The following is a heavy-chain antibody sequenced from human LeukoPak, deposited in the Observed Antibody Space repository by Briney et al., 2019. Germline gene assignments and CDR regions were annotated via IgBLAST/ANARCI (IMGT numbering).Heavy chain of an antibody. J-gene: IGHJ4*02. Sequence: LETLSLTCAVYGGSFSGYYWSWIRQPPGKGLEWIGEINHSGSTNYNPSLKSRVTISVDTSKNQFSLKLSSVTAADTAVYYCARLTYYDYVWGSYRQKYFDYWGQGTLVTVSS. D-gene: IGHD3-16*02. CDR1: GGSFSGYY. CDR2: INHSGST. CDR3: ARLTYYDYVWGSYRQKYFDY. V-gene: IGHV4-34*01.